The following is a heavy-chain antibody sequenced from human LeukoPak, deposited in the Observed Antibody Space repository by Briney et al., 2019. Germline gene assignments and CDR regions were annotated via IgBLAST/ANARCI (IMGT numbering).Heavy chain of an antibody. CDR1: GFTFSSYA. D-gene: IGHD6-13*01. CDR3: ASYSGYSSSWYFDY. V-gene: IGHV3-23*01. Sequence: GGSLRLSCAASGFTFSSYAMSWVRQAPGKGLEWVSAISGSGGSTYYADSVKGRFTISRDNSKNSLYLQMNSLRAEDTAVYYCASYSGYSSSWYFDYWGQGTLVTVSS. CDR2: ISGSGGST. J-gene: IGHJ4*02.